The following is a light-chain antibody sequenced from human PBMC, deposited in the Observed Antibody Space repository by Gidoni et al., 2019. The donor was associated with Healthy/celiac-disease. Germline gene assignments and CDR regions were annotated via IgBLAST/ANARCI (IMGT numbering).Light chain of an antibody. V-gene: IGKV2-28*01. Sequence: DIVMPQSPPSLPVTPGEPASIPCRSSQSLLHSNGYNYLDWYLQKPGQSPQLLIYLGSNRASGVPDRFSGSGSGTDFTLKISRVEAEDVGVYYCMQALQTPVTFGGGTKVEIK. CDR3: MQALQTPVT. CDR2: LGS. CDR1: QSLLHSNGYNY. J-gene: IGKJ4*01.